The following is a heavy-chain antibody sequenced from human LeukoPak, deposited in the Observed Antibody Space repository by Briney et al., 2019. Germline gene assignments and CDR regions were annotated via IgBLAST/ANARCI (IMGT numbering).Heavy chain of an antibody. CDR3: AREQGLGYTDF. V-gene: IGHV1-46*01. J-gene: IGHJ4*02. CDR2: INPSGGST. Sequence: ASVKVSCKASGYTFTGYYMHWVRQAPGQGLEWMGIINPSGGSTSYAQKFQGRVTMTRDTSTSTVYMELSSLRSEDTAVYYCAREQGLGYTDFWGQGTLVTVSS. CDR1: GYTFTGYY. D-gene: IGHD2-2*02.